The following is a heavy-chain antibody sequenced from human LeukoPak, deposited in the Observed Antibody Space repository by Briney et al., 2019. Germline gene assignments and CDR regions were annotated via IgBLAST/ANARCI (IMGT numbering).Heavy chain of an antibody. CDR3: ARVSSSWAYFEG. CDR2: TNSDGSSI. D-gene: IGHD6-13*01. Sequence: PGGSLRLSCAASGFTFSSYWMHWVRQAPGKGLVWVSRTNSDGSSISYADSVKGRFTISRDNAKNTLYLQMNSLRAEDTAVYYCARVSSSWAYFEGWGQGTLVTVSS. V-gene: IGHV3-74*01. CDR1: GFTFSSYW. J-gene: IGHJ4*02.